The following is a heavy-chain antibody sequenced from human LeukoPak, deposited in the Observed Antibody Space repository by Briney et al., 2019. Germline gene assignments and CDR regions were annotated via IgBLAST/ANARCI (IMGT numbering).Heavy chain of an antibody. CDR3: ATWPFDWLFPGDY. CDR2: ISGSGDST. J-gene: IGHJ4*02. V-gene: IGHV3-23*01. CDR1: GFTFSSYA. Sequence: GGSLRLSCAASGFTFSSYAMSWVRQAPGKGLEWVSLISGSGDSTYYADSVKGRFTISRDNSKNTLYLQMNSLRGEDTAVYYCATWPFDWLFPGDYWGQGTLVTASS. D-gene: IGHD3-9*01.